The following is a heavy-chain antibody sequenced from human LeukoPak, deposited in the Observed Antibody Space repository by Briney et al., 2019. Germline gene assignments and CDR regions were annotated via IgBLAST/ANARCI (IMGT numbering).Heavy chain of an antibody. D-gene: IGHD3-9*01. Sequence: PSETLSLTCTVSGGSMSSSSKYWGWIRQPPGRGLEWIGSIYHSGSTYYNPSLKSRVTISVDTSKNQFSLKLSSVTAADTAGYYCEMAGILTGSFDAFDIWGQGTMVTVSS. CDR1: GGSMSSSSKY. CDR3: EMAGILTGSFDAFDI. V-gene: IGHV4-39*07. CDR2: IYHSGST. J-gene: IGHJ3*02.